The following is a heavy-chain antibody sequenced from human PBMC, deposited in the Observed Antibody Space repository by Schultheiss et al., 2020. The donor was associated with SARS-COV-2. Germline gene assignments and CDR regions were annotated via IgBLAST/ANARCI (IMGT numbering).Heavy chain of an antibody. D-gene: IGHD3-10*01. CDR3: ARANKIYNNQSKYRIRGGSFDY. J-gene: IGHJ4*02. V-gene: IGHV4-34*01. CDR1: GGSISSYY. CDR2: INHSGST. Sequence: SETLSLTCTVSGGSISSYYWSWIRQPPGKGLEWIGEINHSGSTNYNPSLKSRVTISVDTSKNQFSLKLSSVTAADTAVYYCARANKIYNNQSKYRIRGGSFDYWGQGTLVTVSS.